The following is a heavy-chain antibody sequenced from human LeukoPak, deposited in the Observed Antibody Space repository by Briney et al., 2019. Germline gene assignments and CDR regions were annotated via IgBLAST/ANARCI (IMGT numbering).Heavy chain of an antibody. CDR2: IYTSGST. Sequence: PSEALSLTCTVSGGSISSYYWSWIRQPAGKGLEWIGRIYTSGSTNYNPSLKSRVTMSVDTSKNQFSLKLSSVTAAETAVYYCARGEDIVVVPGSFDIWGQGTMVTVSS. CDR1: GGSISSYY. CDR3: ARGEDIVVVPGSFDI. V-gene: IGHV4-4*07. D-gene: IGHD2-2*01. J-gene: IGHJ3*02.